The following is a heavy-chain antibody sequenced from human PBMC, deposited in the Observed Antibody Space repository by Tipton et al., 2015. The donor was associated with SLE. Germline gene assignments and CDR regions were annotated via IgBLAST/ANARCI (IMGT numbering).Heavy chain of an antibody. CDR1: GFTFSSYE. V-gene: IGHV3-48*03. Sequence: QLVQSGGGLVQPGRSLRLSCAASGFTFSSYEMNWVRQAPGKGLEWVSYISSSGTTMYYADSVKGRFTISRDNAKNSLYLQMNSLRVEDTAVYYCARDHRGFNPWGQGTLVTVSS. CDR3: ARDHRGFNP. J-gene: IGHJ5*02. CDR2: ISSSGTTM.